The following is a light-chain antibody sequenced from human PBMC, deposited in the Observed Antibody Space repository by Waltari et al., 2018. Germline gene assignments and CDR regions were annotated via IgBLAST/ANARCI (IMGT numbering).Light chain of an antibody. CDR3: QQRSNWLWT. CDR2: DAS. V-gene: IGKV3-11*01. Sequence: EIVLTQSPATLSLSPGERATLSCRASQSVSSYLAWYQQKPGQAPRLPIHDASNRATGIPARFSGSGSGTDFTLTISSLEPEDFAVYYCQQRSNWLWTFGQGTKVEIK. J-gene: IGKJ1*01. CDR1: QSVSSY.